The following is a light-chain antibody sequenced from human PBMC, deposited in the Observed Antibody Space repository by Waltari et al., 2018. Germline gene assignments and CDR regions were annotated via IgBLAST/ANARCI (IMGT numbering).Light chain of an antibody. J-gene: IGLJ2*01. V-gene: IGLV4-69*01. CDR2: LNSDGSH. CDR3: QTWGTGTVV. Sequence: QLVLTQSPSASASLRASVKLTCTLSGGHSAYAITWPQQQPEKGPRYLLKLNSDGSHSKGDRIRERFSGSKSGAERYLTSSSLQSEDEGDYYGQTWGTGTVVFGGGTKLTVL. CDR1: GGHSAYA.